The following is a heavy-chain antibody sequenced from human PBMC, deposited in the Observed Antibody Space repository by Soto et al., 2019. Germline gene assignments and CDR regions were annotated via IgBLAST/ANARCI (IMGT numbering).Heavy chain of an antibody. J-gene: IGHJ4*02. CDR3: ARRYGRLHFSY. CDR1: GDSISSSNYF. V-gene: IGHV4-39*01. Sequence: SETLSLTCTVSGDSISSSNYFWGWIRQPPGKGLEWIGTIFYSGSTYYNPSLKSRVTISVDTSKNQFSLRLISVTAADTALYFCARRYGRLHFSYWGQRCLVPVSS. CDR2: IFYSGST. D-gene: IGHD3-3*02.